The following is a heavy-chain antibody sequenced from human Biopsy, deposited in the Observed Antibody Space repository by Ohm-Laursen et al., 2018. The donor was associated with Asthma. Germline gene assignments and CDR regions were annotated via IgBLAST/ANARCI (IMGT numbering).Heavy chain of an antibody. D-gene: IGHD3-3*01. Sequence: SLRLSCAATGFVFRSHAMHWVRQAPGKGLEWVAVVSYDGGVVHYADSMKGRFTISRDNAKSTLYLQMNRLRTDDTAVYYCAKRRGYSDLTDFDHWGQGTLVTVSS. CDR1: GFVFRSHA. V-gene: IGHV3-30*18. CDR2: VSYDGGVV. J-gene: IGHJ4*02. CDR3: AKRRGYSDLTDFDH.